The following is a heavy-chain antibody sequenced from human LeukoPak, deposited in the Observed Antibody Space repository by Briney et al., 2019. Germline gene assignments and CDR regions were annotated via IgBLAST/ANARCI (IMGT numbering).Heavy chain of an antibody. CDR3: ARSRVSYGSGSYGNWFDP. CDR1: GGSFSGYY. Sequence: SETLSLTCAVYGGSFSGYYWSWIRQPPGKGLEWIGEINHGGSTNYNPSLKSRVTISADTSKNQFSLKLASVTAADTAVYYCARSRVSYGSGSYGNWFDPWGQGILLTVSS. D-gene: IGHD3-10*01. V-gene: IGHV4-34*01. J-gene: IGHJ5*02. CDR2: INHGGST.